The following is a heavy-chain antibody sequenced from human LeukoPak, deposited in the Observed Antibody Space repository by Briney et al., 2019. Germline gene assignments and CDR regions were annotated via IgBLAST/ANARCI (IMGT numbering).Heavy chain of an antibody. CDR3: ARTFDSSGYNEY. D-gene: IGHD3-22*01. CDR1: GGSFSGYY. V-gene: IGHV4-34*01. Sequence: PSETLSLTCAVYGGSFSGYYWSWIRQPPRKGLEWIGEINHSGSTNYNPSLKSRVTISVDTSKNQFSLKLSSVTAADTAVYYCARTFDSSGYNEYWGQGPLVTVSS. CDR2: INHSGST. J-gene: IGHJ4*02.